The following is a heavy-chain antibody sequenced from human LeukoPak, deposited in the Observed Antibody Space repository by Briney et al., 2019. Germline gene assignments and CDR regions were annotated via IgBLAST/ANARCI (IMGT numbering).Heavy chain of an antibody. CDR1: GFTFSSYS. V-gene: IGHV3-48*02. CDR3: ARDDIVVVPAAKYYYYGMDV. J-gene: IGHJ6*02. CDR2: ISSSSSTI. Sequence: GGSLRLSCAASGFTFSSYSMNWVRQAPGKGLEWVSYISSSSSTIYYADSVKGRFTFSRDNAKNSLYLQMNSLRDEDTAVYYCARDDIVVVPAAKYYYYGMDVWGQGTTVTVSS. D-gene: IGHD2-2*01.